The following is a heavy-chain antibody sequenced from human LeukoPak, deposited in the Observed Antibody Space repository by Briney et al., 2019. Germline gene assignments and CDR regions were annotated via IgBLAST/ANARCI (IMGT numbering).Heavy chain of an antibody. CDR1: GFTFSSYA. D-gene: IGHD3-22*01. CDR3: VRGFPYSSGFYGDY. V-gene: IGHV3-72*01. J-gene: IGHJ4*02. CDR2: SRDKTRSFAT. Sequence: GGSLRLSCAASGFTFSSYAMSWVRQAPGKGPEWVGRSRDKTRSFATEYVASVKGRFTISRDDSKNSLYLQMNSLKAEDTAVYYCVRGFPYSSGFYGDYLGQGTLVTVSP.